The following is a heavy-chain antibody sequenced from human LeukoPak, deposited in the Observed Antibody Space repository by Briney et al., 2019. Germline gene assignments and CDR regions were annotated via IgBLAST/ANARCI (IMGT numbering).Heavy chain of an antibody. Sequence: DGVSSNSVDWNWIRKTTSRGLEWLGSSYYRSKWYNDYAVSVKSRITINPDTSKNQFSLQLNSVTPEDTAVYYCATGRYYFGYCGQGTLVTVSS. CDR3: ATGRYYFGY. CDR2: SYYRSKWYN. D-gene: IGHD3-9*01. V-gene: IGHV6-1*01. CDR1: DGVSSNSVD. J-gene: IGHJ4*01.